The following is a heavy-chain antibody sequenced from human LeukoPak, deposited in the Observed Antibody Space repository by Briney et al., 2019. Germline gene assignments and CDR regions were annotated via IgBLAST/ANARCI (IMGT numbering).Heavy chain of an antibody. CDR2: IYYSGST. CDR1: DGSISSFY. V-gene: IGHV4-59*01. CDR3: ARSRGNSYGPYYFDY. Sequence: PSETLSLTCTVSDGSISSFYWSWIRQPPGKGLEWIGYIYYSGSTNYNPSLSSRITISVDTSKNQFSLRLDSVTAADTAVYYCARSRGNSYGPYYFDYWGQGTLVTVSS. J-gene: IGHJ4*02. D-gene: IGHD5-18*01.